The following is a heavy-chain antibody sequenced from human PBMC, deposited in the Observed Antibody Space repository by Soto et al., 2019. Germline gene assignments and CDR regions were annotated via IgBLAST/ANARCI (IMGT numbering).Heavy chain of an antibody. J-gene: IGHJ6*02. CDR2: IYYSGST. CDR3: ARVVHSSSHFYYYGMDV. D-gene: IGHD6-13*01. Sequence: PSETLSLTCTVSGGSISSYDWSWIRQPPGKGLEWIGYIYYSGSTNYNPSLKSRVTISVDTSKNQFSLKLSSVTAADTAVYYCARVVHSSSHFYYYGMDVWGQGTTVTVSS. V-gene: IGHV4-59*01. CDR1: GGSISSYD.